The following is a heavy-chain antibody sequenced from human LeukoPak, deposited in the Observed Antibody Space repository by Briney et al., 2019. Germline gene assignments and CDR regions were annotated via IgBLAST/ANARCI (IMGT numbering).Heavy chain of an antibody. J-gene: IGHJ4*02. CDR1: GFTFNNYA. CDR3: AKGRAAMDFFDT. Sequence: GGSLRLSCAASGFTFNNYAMNWVRQAPGKGLEWVPVISGGGETTYYAASVKGRFTISRDNSGSTLYLQMSSLRADDTAVYYCAKGRAAMDFFDTWGQGTLVTVSS. CDR2: ISGGGETT. D-gene: IGHD2-2*01. V-gene: IGHV3-23*01.